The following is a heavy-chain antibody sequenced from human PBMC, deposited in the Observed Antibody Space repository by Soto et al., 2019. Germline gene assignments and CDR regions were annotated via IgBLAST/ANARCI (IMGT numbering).Heavy chain of an antibody. CDR2: ITKNGRNK. V-gene: IGHV3-30*03. CDR1: GFTFSNYG. D-gene: IGHD2-8*01. J-gene: IGHJ4*02. CDR3: GRCNGDDCHSPFDY. Sequence: QVQLVESGGGVVQPGGSLRLSCAASGFTFSNYGMHWVRQAPGKGLEWVADITKNGRNKDYADSVKGRLAISRDNSKNTLDLQMTSLRVEDTAMYYCGRCNGDDCHSPFDYWGQGTLVTVSS.